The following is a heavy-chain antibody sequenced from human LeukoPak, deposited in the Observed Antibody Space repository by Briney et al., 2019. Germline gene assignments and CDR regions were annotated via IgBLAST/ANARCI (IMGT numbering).Heavy chain of an antibody. CDR2: ILYDGSNK. Sequence: PGGSLRLSCAASGFTFSSYAMHWVRQAPGKGLEWVAVILYDGSNKYYADSVKGRFTISRDNSKNTLYLQMNSLRAEDTAVYYCARPNRDRSSWWVLPDYWGQGTLVTVSS. CDR1: GFTFSSYA. J-gene: IGHJ4*02. D-gene: IGHD6-13*01. CDR3: ARPNRDRSSWWVLPDY. V-gene: IGHV3-30*04.